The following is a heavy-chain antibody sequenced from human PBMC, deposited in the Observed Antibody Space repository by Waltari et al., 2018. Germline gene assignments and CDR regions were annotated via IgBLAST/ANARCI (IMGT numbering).Heavy chain of an antibody. J-gene: IGHJ4*02. V-gene: IGHV1-3*01. CDR1: GYSFTNYA. CDR2: INADDGNI. Sequence: QVQLVQSGAEVKKPGASVKVSCKASGYSFTNYAMHWVRQAPGQSLEWMGWINADDGNIKYSHTFQGRVIITRDTSASTAYIEVNSVNSEDTAVYYCARGYHKTAWIVDYWGQGTLVTVSS. D-gene: IGHD2-2*01. CDR3: ARGYHKTAWIVDY.